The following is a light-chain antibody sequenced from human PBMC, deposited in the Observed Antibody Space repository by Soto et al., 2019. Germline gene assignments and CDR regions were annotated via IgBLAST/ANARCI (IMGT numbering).Light chain of an antibody. CDR3: QKLNTFPLT. CDR2: GAS. Sequence: EIVLTQSPGTLSLSPGERATLSCRASQSVSSSYLAWYQQKPGQAPRLLIYGASSRATGIPDRFSGSGSGTDFTLTISRLEPEDFATYYCQKLNTFPLTFGQGTRLEI. V-gene: IGKV3-20*01. CDR1: QSVSSSY. J-gene: IGKJ5*01.